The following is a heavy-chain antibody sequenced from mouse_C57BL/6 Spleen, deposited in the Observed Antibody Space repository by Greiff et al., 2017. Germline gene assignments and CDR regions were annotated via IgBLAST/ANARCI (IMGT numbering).Heavy chain of an antibody. Sequence: EVKLMESGPELVKPGASVKISCKASGYTFTDYYMNWVKQSHGKSLEWIGDINPNNGGTSYNQKFKGKATLTVDKSSSTAYMELRSLTSEDSAVYYCAKYHWYFDVWGTGTTVTVSS. J-gene: IGHJ1*03. D-gene: IGHD5-1*01. CDR2: INPNNGGT. CDR3: AKYHWYFDV. V-gene: IGHV1-26*01. CDR1: GYTFTDYY.